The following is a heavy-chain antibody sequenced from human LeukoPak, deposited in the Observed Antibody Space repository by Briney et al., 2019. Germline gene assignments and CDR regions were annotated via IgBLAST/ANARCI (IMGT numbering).Heavy chain of an antibody. CDR1: GGSISSSSSY. J-gene: IGHJ4*02. CDR3: ARSDIVLMVYAIFDY. Sequence: SETLSLTCTVSGGSISSSSSYWGWIRQPPGKGLEWIGSIYYSGSTYYNPTLKSRVTISVDTSKNQFSLKLSSVTAADTAVYYCARSDIVLMVYAIFDYWGQGTLVTVSS. CDR2: IYYSGST. V-gene: IGHV4-39*01. D-gene: IGHD2-8*01.